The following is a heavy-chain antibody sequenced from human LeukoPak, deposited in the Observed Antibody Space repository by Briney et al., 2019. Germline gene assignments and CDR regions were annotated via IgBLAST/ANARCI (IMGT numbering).Heavy chain of an antibody. CDR3: ARGRHCSGGSCYPHDAFDI. J-gene: IGHJ3*02. V-gene: IGHV3-11*04. CDR1: GFTFSDYY. Sequence: PGGSLRLSCAASGFTFSDYYMSWIRQAPGKGLEWVSYISSSGSTIYYADSVKGRFTISRDNAKNSLYLQMNSLRAEDTAVYYCARGRHCSGGSCYPHDAFDIWGQGTMVTVSS. D-gene: IGHD2-15*01. CDR2: ISSSGSTI.